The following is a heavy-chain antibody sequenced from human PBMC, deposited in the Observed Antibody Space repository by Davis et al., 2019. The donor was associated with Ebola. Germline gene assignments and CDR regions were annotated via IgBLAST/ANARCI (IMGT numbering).Heavy chain of an antibody. Sequence: AASVKVSCKASGYTFTGHYMHWVRQAPGQGLEWMGRINPNSGGTNYAQKFQGRVTMTRDTSISTAYMELSRLRSDDTAVYYCAREPRYGGYVDYWGQGTLVTVSS. CDR1: GYTFTGHY. D-gene: IGHD1-26*01. V-gene: IGHV1-2*06. CDR3: AREPRYGGYVDY. CDR2: INPNSGGT. J-gene: IGHJ4*02.